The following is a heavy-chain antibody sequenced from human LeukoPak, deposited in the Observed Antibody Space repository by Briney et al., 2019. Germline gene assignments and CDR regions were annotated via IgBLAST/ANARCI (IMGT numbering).Heavy chain of an antibody. CDR2: ISSSSSYI. V-gene: IGHV3-21*01. J-gene: IGHJ4*02. CDR1: GFTFSSYS. D-gene: IGHD2-21*02. CDR3: ARDTPYCGGDCYAEHFDY. Sequence: GGSLRLSCAASGFTFSSYSMNWVRQAPGKGLEWVSSISSSSSYIYYADSVKGRLTISRDNAKNSLYLQMNSLRAEDTAVYYCARDTPYCGGDCYAEHFDYWGQGTLVTVSS.